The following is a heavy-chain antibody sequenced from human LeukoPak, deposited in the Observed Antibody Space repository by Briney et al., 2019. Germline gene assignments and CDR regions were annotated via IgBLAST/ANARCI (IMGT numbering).Heavy chain of an antibody. D-gene: IGHD6-13*01. CDR2: ISSSGSTI. CDR3: ARDSSPRPVQPYYFDY. CDR1: GFTFSSYE. J-gene: IGHJ4*02. Sequence: GGSLRLSCAASGFTFSSYEMNWVRQAPGKGLEWVSYISSSGSTIYYADSVKGRFTISRDNAKNSLYLQMNSLRAEDTAVYYCARDSSPRPVQPYYFDYWGPGTLVTVSS. V-gene: IGHV3-48*03.